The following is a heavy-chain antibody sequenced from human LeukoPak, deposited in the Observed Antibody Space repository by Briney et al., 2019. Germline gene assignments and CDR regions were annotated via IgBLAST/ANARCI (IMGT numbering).Heavy chain of an antibody. Sequence: GGSLRLSCVASGVTLSNYAMSWARQAPGKGLEWISSISSSSSYIYYADSVKGRFTISRDNAKNSLYLQMNSLRADDTAVHYCARAGGRGHFDYWGQGTLVPVSS. CDR3: ARAGGRGHFDY. V-gene: IGHV3-21*01. CDR2: ISSSSSYI. D-gene: IGHD3-10*01. J-gene: IGHJ4*02. CDR1: GVTLSNYA.